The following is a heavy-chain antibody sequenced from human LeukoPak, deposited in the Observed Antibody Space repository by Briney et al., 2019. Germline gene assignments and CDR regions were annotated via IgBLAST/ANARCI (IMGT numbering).Heavy chain of an antibody. CDR3: ARVSYDILTGSTWYFDI. Sequence: SETPSLTCTVSGGSISTYYWTWIRQPPGKGLEWIGYIYYSGSTNYNPSLKSRVTISVDTSKNQFSLKLSSVTAADTAVYYCARVSYDILTGSTWYFDIWGQGTMVTVSS. J-gene: IGHJ3*02. CDR1: GGSISTYY. D-gene: IGHD3-9*01. V-gene: IGHV4-59*01. CDR2: IYYSGST.